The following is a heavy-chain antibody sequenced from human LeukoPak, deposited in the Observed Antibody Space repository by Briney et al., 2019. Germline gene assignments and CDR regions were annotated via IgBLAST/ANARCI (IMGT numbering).Heavy chain of an antibody. Sequence: GGSLRLSCAASGFTFSNYGMHWVRQAPGKGLEWVAVIWYDGSNKYYVDSVKGRFTISRDNSKNTLYLQMNSLRAEDAAVYYCVKDGRDGYNNYNYYMDVWGRGTTVTVSS. CDR3: VKDGRDGYNNYNYYMDV. CDR2: IWYDGSNK. CDR1: GFTFSNYG. D-gene: IGHD5-24*01. J-gene: IGHJ6*03. V-gene: IGHV3-33*06.